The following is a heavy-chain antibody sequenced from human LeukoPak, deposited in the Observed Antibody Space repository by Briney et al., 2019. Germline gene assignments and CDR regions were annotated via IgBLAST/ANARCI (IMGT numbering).Heavy chain of an antibody. V-gene: IGHV1-24*01. D-gene: IGHD1-26*01. Sequence: GASVKVSCKVSGYTLTELSMHWVRQVPGKGLEWMGGFDPEDGETIYAQKFQGRVTMTEDTSTDTAYMELSSLRSEDTAVYYCATVPIEWELPHEYFQHWGQGTLVTVSS. CDR3: ATVPIEWELPHEYFQH. CDR1: GYTLTELS. J-gene: IGHJ1*01. CDR2: FDPEDGET.